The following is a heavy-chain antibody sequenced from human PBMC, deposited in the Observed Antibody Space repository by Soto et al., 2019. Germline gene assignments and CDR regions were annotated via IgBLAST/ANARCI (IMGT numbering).Heavy chain of an antibody. Sequence: EVQLVESGGGLVKPGGSLRLSCAASGFTFSSYSMNWVRQAPGKGLEWVSSISSSSSYIYYADSVKGRFTISRDNAKNSLYLQMNSLRAEDTAVYYCARDCHPINYYGMDVWGQGTTVTVSS. V-gene: IGHV3-21*01. J-gene: IGHJ6*02. CDR2: ISSSSSYI. CDR1: GFTFSSYS. CDR3: ARDCHPINYYGMDV.